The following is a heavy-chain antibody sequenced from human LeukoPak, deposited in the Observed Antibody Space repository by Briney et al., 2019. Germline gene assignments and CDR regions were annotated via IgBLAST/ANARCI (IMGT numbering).Heavy chain of an antibody. J-gene: IGHJ4*02. D-gene: IGHD6-19*01. CDR2: ISSSGSPI. CDR1: GFTVGSNY. Sequence: GGSLRLSCAASGFTVGSNYMSWVRQAPGKGLEWVSYISSSGSPIYYADSVEGRFTISRDNAKNSLYLQMNSLRAEDTAVYYCVLRGAVAAADFWGQGTLVTVSS. V-gene: IGHV3-11*04. CDR3: VLRGAVAAADF.